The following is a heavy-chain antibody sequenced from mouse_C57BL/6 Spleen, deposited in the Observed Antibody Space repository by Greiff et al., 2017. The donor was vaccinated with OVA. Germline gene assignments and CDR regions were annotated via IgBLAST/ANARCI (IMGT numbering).Heavy chain of an antibody. CDR3: ARHYDYDGAWFAY. CDR1: GYTFTSYW. J-gene: IGHJ3*01. Sequence: QVQLQQSGAELVKPEASVKMSCKASGYTFTSYWITWVKQRPGQGFEWIGDIYPGSGSTNYNEKFKSKATLTVDTSSCTAYMQLSSLTSEDSAVYYCARHYDYDGAWFAYWGQGTLVTVSA. D-gene: IGHD2-4*01. V-gene: IGHV1-55*01. CDR2: IYPGSGST.